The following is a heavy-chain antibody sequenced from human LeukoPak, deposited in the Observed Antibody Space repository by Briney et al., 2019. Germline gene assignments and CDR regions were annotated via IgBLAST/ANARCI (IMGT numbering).Heavy chain of an antibody. J-gene: IGHJ4*02. V-gene: IGHV4-34*01. D-gene: IGHD3-16*02. CDR2: INHSGST. CDR3: ARLPYDYVWGSYRHHEDY. CDR1: GGSFSGYY. Sequence: SETLSLTCAVYGGSFSGYYWSWIRQPPGKGLGWIGEINHSGSTNYNPSLKSRVTISVDTSKNQFSLKLSSVTAADTAVYYCARLPYDYVWGSYRHHEDYWGQGTLVTVSS.